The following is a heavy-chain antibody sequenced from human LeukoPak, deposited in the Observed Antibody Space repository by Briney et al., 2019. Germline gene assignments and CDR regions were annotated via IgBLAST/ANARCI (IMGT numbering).Heavy chain of an antibody. CDR1: GGSISSYY. Sequence: SETLSLTCTVSGGSISSYYWSWIRQPPGKGLEWIGYIYYSGSTNYNPSLKSRVTISVDTSKNQFSLKLSSVTAADTAVYYCARDRRRRDGYTLYWYFDLGGRGTLVTVSS. V-gene: IGHV4-59*01. CDR3: ARDRRRRDGYTLYWYFDL. CDR2: IYYSGST. J-gene: IGHJ2*01. D-gene: IGHD5-24*01.